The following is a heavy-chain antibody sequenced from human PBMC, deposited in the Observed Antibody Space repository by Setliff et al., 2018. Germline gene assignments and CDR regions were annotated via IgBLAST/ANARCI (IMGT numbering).Heavy chain of an antibody. D-gene: IGHD3-22*01. CDR1: GYTFSSYG. V-gene: IGHV1-18*01. J-gene: IGHJ3*02. CDR2: ISAYDGNT. CDR3: ARGHPYYYDSRGYNAFDI. Sequence: WASVKVSCKASGYTFSSYGISWVRRAPGQGLEWMGWISAYDGNTNYAQKNQDRVTMTTDISTSTAYVELRSLRSDDTAMYYCARGHPYYYDSRGYNAFDIWGQGTMVTV.